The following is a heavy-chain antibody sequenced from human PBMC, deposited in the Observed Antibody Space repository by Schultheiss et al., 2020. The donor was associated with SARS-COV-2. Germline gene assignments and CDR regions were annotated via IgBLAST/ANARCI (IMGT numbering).Heavy chain of an antibody. V-gene: IGHV4-34*01. Sequence: SETLSLTCAVYGGSFSGYYWSWIRQPPGKGLEWIGEINHSGSTNYNPSLKSRVTISVDTSKNQFSLKLSSVTAADTAVYYCARGGGREIVVVPADYYMDVWGKGTTVTVSS. D-gene: IGHD2-2*01. CDR1: GGSFSGYY. CDR2: INHSGST. J-gene: IGHJ6*03. CDR3: ARGGGREIVVVPADYYMDV.